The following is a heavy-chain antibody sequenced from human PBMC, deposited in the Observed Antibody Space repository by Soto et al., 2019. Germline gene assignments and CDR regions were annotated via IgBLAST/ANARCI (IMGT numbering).Heavy chain of an antibody. CDR1: GGSIRSYY. J-gene: IGHJ4*01. CDR2: IYTSGST. V-gene: IGHV4-4*07. D-gene: IGHD2-2*01. Sequence: SGTLAITCTVFGGSIRSYYWSGIRQPAGKGLERIGRIYTSGSTNYNPSLKSRVTMSVDTSKNQFSLKLSSVTAADTAVYYCAREGDIVVVPAAQPDGGCYFAYWGHVTLVTVS. CDR3: AREGDIVVVPAAQPDGGCYFAY.